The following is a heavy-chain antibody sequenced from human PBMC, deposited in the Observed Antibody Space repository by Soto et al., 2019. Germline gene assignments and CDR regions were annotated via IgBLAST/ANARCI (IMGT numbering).Heavy chain of an antibody. V-gene: IGHV3-23*01. CDR2: ISGSGGST. Sequence: GGSLRLSCAASGFTFSHAWMSWVRQAPGKGLEWVSAISGSGGSTYYADSVKGRFTISRDNSKNTLYLQMNSLRAEDTAVYYCAKGSYGYSYYGMDVWGQGTTVTVSS. J-gene: IGHJ6*02. CDR3: AKGSYGYSYYGMDV. CDR1: GFTFSHAW. D-gene: IGHD5-18*01.